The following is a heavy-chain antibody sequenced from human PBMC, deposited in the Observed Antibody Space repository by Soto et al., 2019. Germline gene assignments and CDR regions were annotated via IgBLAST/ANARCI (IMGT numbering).Heavy chain of an antibody. J-gene: IGHJ2*01. D-gene: IGHD3-3*01. Sequence: SETLSLTCTVSGGSISSYYWSWIRQPPGKGLEWIGYIYYSGSTNYNPSLKSRVTISVDTSKNQFSLKLSSVTAADTAVYYCARAPRITIFGVVIKDWYFDLWGRGTLVTVSS. V-gene: IGHV4-59*01. CDR2: IYYSGST. CDR1: GGSISSYY. CDR3: ARAPRITIFGVVIKDWYFDL.